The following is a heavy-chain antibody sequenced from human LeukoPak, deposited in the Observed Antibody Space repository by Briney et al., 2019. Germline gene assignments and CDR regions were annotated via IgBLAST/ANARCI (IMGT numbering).Heavy chain of an antibody. CDR3: AKAMVRGPGDAFDI. V-gene: IGHV3-43D*03. J-gene: IGHJ3*02. CDR1: GFTFDDYD. Sequence: RPGGSLRLSCAASGFTFDDYDMHWVRHAPGKGLDGVSLISWDGGSTYYADSVKGRFTISRDNSKNSMYLQMNSLRAEDTALYYCAKAMVRGPGDAFDIWGQGTMVTVSS. D-gene: IGHD3-10*01. CDR2: ISWDGGST.